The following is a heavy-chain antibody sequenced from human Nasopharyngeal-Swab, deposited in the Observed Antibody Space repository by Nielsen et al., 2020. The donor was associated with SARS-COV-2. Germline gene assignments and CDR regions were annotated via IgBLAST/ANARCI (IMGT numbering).Heavy chain of an antibody. CDR3: ARGNPRCNWFDP. V-gene: IGHV4-59*01. CDR2: IYYSGST. D-gene: IGHD1-14*01. Sequence: ETLSLTCTVSGGSISSYYWSWIRQPPGKGLEWIGYIYYSGSTNYNPSLKSRVTISVDTSKNQFSLKLSSVTAADTAVYYCARGNPRCNWFDPWGQGTLVTVSS. CDR1: GGSISSYY. J-gene: IGHJ5*02.